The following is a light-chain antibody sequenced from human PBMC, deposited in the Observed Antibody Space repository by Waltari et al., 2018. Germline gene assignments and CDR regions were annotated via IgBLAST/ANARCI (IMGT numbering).Light chain of an antibody. CDR1: SGDIGGSDF. Sequence: QSALTQPASVSASPGQSITISCTGTSGDIGGSDFVSWYQHHPGRAPKVLIFDVNHRPPGISDRVSGSKSGNTASLTISGLQAEDDADYYCSSPSTNNVVVFGGGTKVTVL. CDR2: DVN. J-gene: IGLJ2*01. V-gene: IGLV2-14*01. CDR3: SSPSTNNVVV.